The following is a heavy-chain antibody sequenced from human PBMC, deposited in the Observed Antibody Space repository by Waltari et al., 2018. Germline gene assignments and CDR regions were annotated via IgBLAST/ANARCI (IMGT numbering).Heavy chain of an antibody. CDR1: GGTFSSYA. J-gene: IGHJ6*02. Sequence: QVQLVQSGAEVKKPGSSVKVSCKASGGTFSSYAISWVRQAPGQGLEWMGRIIPSFVTANYAQKFQGRVTITADKSTSTAYMELSSLRSEDTAVYYCAREQSNGYDFVRNYYGMDVWGQGTTVTVSS. CDR2: IIPSFVTA. V-gene: IGHV1-69*08. D-gene: IGHD5-12*01. CDR3: AREQSNGYDFVRNYYGMDV.